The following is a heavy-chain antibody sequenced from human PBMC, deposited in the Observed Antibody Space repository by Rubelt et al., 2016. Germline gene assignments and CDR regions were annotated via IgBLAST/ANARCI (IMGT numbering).Heavy chain of an antibody. D-gene: IGHD6-19*01. V-gene: IGHV4-34*02. Sequence: QVQLQQWGAGLLKPSETLSRTCAVYGGSFSGYYWSWIRQPPGKGLEWIGEINHSGSTNYNPSLKSRVTISVDTSKNQFSLKLSSVTAADTAVYYCARVSSGWMYYFDYWGQGTLVTVSS. CDR3: ARVSSGWMYYFDY. J-gene: IGHJ4*02. CDR2: INHSGST. CDR1: GGSFSGYY.